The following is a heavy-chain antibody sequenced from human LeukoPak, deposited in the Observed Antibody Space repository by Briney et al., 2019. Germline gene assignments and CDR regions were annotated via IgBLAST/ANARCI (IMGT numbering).Heavy chain of an antibody. CDR2: IYSGGDT. J-gene: IGHJ4*02. Sequence: GGSLRLSCATTGFTIRRSYMSWVRQAAGKGLEWVSVIYSGGDTIHADSVKGRFSISRDSSNVYLQMNSLRPEDTAVYYCVRAGHHSGSTDELFLPFDYWGQGTRVTVSA. CDR1: GFTIRRSY. V-gene: IGHV3-53*01. CDR3: VRAGHHSGSTDELFLPFDY. D-gene: IGHD3-10*01.